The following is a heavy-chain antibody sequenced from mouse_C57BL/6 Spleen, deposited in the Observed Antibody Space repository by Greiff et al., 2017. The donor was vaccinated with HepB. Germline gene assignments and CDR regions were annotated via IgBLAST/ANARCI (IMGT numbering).Heavy chain of an antibody. CDR2: IKPNNGGT. Sequence: VHVKQSGPELVKPGASVKIPCKASGYTFTDYNMDWVKQSHGKSLEWIGDIKPNNGGTTYNQKFKGKATLTVDKSSSTAYMELRSLTSEDTAVYYCARRERVYYDDWFDYWGQGTTLTVSS. V-gene: IGHV1-18*01. CDR1: GYTFTDYN. J-gene: IGHJ2*01. CDR3: ARRERVYYDDWFDY. D-gene: IGHD2-13*01.